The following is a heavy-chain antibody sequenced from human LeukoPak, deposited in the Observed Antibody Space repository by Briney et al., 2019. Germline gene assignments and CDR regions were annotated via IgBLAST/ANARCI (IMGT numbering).Heavy chain of an antibody. J-gene: IGHJ4*02. CDR1: GYTLTELS. CDR3: ATSYYSDSSGYYRIDY. V-gene: IGHV1-24*01. D-gene: IGHD3-22*01. Sequence: ASVKVSCKVSGYTLTELSMHWVRQAPGKGLEWMGGFDPEDDETIYAQKFQGRVTMTEDTSTDTAYMELSSLRSEDTAVYFCATSYYSDSSGYYRIDYWGQGTLVIVSS. CDR2: FDPEDDET.